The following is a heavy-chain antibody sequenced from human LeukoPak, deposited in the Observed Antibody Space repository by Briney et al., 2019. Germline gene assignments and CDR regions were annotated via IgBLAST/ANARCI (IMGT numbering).Heavy chain of an antibody. V-gene: IGHV3-23*01. CDR1: GFTFSTSA. J-gene: IGHJ4*02. Sequence: TGGSLRLSYAASGFTFSTSAMTWVRRAPGKGLEWVSGISGSGVTDYADSVKGRFTISRDNSKNTLYLQMNSLRAEDTAVYYCAKDLNWGGRWGQGTLVTVSS. CDR3: AKDLNWGGR. D-gene: IGHD7-27*01. CDR2: ISGSGVT.